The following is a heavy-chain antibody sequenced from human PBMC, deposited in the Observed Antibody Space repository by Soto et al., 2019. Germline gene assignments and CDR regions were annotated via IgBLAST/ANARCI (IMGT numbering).Heavy chain of an antibody. D-gene: IGHD3-3*01. CDR1: GGSISTDSYN. V-gene: IGHV4-39*02. Sequence: QLQLQESGPGLVKPSETLSLTCSVSGGSISTDSYNWDWIRQSPGKGLEWIGTIYYDGTPSYNPSLNSQVSFSVEPSRNHFSLKVKSVTAADTARFYCARFFGNAFDVWGQGTMVKVSS. J-gene: IGHJ3*01. CDR3: ARFFGNAFDV. CDR2: IYYDGTP.